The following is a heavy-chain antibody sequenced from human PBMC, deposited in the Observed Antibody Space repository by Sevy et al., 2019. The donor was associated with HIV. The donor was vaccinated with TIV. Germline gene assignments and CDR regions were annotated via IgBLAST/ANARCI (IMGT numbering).Heavy chain of an antibody. CDR2: IYYSGST. CDR1: GGSINSGDYY. CDR3: ARGGIYFYFDY. J-gene: IGHJ4*02. D-gene: IGHD1-26*01. Sequence: SETLSLTCTVSGGSINSGDYYWSWIRQPPGKGLEWIGYIYYSGSTYYNPSLKSRVTISVDTSKNQFSLKLSSVTAADTAVYYCARGGIYFYFDYWGQGTLVTVSS. V-gene: IGHV4-30-4*01.